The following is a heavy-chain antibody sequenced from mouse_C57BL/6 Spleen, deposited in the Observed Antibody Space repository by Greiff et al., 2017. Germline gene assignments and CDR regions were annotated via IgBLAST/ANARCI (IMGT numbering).Heavy chain of an antibody. CDR3: ARRHYGSSYVGFAY. D-gene: IGHD1-1*01. J-gene: IGHJ3*01. V-gene: IGHV1-64*01. CDR2: IHPNSGST. Sequence: QVQLQQPGAELVKPGASVKLSCKASGYTFTSYWMHWVKQRPGQGLEWIGMIHPNSGSTNYNEKFKSKATLTVDKSSSTAYMQLSSLTSEDSAVYYCARRHYGSSYVGFAYWGQGTLVTVAA. CDR1: GYTFTSYW.